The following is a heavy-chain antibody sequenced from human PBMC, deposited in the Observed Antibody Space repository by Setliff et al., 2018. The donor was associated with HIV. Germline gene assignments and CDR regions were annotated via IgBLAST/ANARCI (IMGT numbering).Heavy chain of an antibody. D-gene: IGHD6-19*01. Sequence: GGSLRLSCAASGFTFSDYYMSWIRQAPGKGLEWVSYISSSSSYTNYADSVKGRFTVSRDNAKSSLFLQMNSLRAEDTAVYYCARDLSGWNYFDLWGQGTLVTVSS. CDR1: GFTFSDYY. V-gene: IGHV3-11*05. CDR3: ARDLSGWNYFDL. J-gene: IGHJ4*02. CDR2: ISSSSSYT.